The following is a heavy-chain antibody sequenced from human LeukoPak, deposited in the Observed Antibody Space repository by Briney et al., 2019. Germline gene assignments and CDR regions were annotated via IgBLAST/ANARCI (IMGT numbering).Heavy chain of an antibody. J-gene: IGHJ4*02. CDR3: AKHHYESSGYFYFDY. Sequence: GGSLRLSCAASGFTFSSYWMHWVRQAPGKGLVWVSRINGDGSSTSYADSVKGRFTISRDNSKNTVYLQMNSLRAEDTAVYYCAKHHYESSGYFYFDYWGQGTLVTVSS. V-gene: IGHV3-74*01. D-gene: IGHD3-22*01. CDR2: INGDGSST. CDR1: GFTFSSYW.